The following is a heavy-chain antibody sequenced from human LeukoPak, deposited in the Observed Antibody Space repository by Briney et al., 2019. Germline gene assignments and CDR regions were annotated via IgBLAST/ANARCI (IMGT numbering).Heavy chain of an antibody. Sequence: GGSLRLSCAASGFTFSSYWMSWVRQAPGKGLEWVANIKGDGSAKYYLDSVKGRFTITRDNAKSSLFLQMNSLRAEDTAVYCCARLVLNGTWFDDFWGQGTLVTVSS. J-gene: IGHJ4*02. CDR2: IKGDGSAK. V-gene: IGHV3-7*01. CDR1: GFTFSSYW. D-gene: IGHD3-10*01. CDR3: ARLVLNGTWFDDF.